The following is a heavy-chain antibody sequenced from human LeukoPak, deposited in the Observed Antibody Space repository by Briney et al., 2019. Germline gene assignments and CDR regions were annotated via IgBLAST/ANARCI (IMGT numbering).Heavy chain of an antibody. V-gene: IGHV3-23*01. D-gene: IGHD3-9*01. CDR1: GFTFSNYG. J-gene: IGHJ6*03. Sequence: PGGSLRLSCAASGFTFSNYGMSWVRQAPGKGLECVSAISGSGGSTYYADSVKGRFTISRDNSKNTLYLQMNSLRAEDTAVYYCAKVIHDILTGYWRSFYYYMDVWGKGTTVTISS. CDR3: AKVIHDILTGYWRSFYYYMDV. CDR2: ISGSGGST.